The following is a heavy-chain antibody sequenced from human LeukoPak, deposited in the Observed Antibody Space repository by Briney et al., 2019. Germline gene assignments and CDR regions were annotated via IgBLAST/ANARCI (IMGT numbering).Heavy chain of an antibody. Sequence: GGSLRLSCAASGFTFSSYSMNWVRQAPGKGLEWVSYISSSSSTIYYADSVKGRFTISRDNSKNTLYLQMNSLRAEDTAVYYCAKDRATGSSGSWFDPWGQGTLVTVSS. CDR1: GFTFSSYS. V-gene: IGHV3-48*01. D-gene: IGHD6-19*01. CDR3: AKDRATGSSGSWFDP. CDR2: ISSSSSTI. J-gene: IGHJ5*02.